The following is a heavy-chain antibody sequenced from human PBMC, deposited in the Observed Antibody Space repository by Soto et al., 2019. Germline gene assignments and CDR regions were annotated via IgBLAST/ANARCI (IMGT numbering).Heavy chain of an antibody. D-gene: IGHD2-8*02. J-gene: IGHJ4*02. V-gene: IGHV3-48*03. Sequence: GGSLRLSCAASGFTFSSYEMNWVRQAPGKGLEWVSDITSTGSTRYYADSVKGRFTISRDNAKNSLYLQMNSLRAEDTAVYYCAGGYCTSSACHWNFDYWGQGT. CDR3: AGGYCTSSACHWNFDY. CDR1: GFTFSSYE. CDR2: ITSTGSTR.